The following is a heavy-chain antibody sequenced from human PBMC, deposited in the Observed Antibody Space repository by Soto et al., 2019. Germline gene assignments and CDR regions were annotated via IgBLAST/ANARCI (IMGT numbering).Heavy chain of an antibody. CDR1: GGTFSSDS. Sequence: QVQLVQSGAEVKKPGSSVKVSCKASGGTFSSDSFSWVRQAPGQGLEWMGGIIPMVDTPSYAQKFQDGVTITADESTSTAYMQLRSLRSGDTAVYYCARSGGLDRDFNYWGQGSLVTVSS. D-gene: IGHD2-15*01. V-gene: IGHV1-69*12. CDR2: IIPMVDTP. CDR3: ARSGGLDRDFNY. J-gene: IGHJ4*02.